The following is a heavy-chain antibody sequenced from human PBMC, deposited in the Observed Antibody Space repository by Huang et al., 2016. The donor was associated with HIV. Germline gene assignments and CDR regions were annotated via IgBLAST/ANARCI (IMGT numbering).Heavy chain of an antibody. J-gene: IGHJ3*02. D-gene: IGHD3-16*01. CDR3: ARRLIYDYIWGSDAFDI. CDR2: IIPLFGTV. V-gene: IGHV1-69*13. Sequence: QVQLVQSGAEVKKPGSSVKVSCKASGGTFTSYTITWVRQAPGQGLEWVGGIIPLFGTVNYAQKFQGRVTITADESTRTGYMELTSLISEDTAMYYCARRLIYDYIWGSDAFDIWGQGTMVTVSS. CDR1: GGTFTSYT.